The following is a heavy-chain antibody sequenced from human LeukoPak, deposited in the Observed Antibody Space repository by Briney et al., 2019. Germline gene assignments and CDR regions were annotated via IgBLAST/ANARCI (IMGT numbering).Heavy chain of an antibody. V-gene: IGHV3-21*01. D-gene: IGHD1-14*01. Sequence: GGSLRLSCAASGFTFSSCGFNWVRQAPGKGLEWVSSISPTGTDRYYADSVRGRFTISRDNAKNSMYLQMDSLRDEDTAVYYCATETIGRHYDYWGQGTLLTVSS. CDR2: ISPTGTDR. CDR3: ATETIGRHYDY. J-gene: IGHJ4*02. CDR1: GFTFSSCG.